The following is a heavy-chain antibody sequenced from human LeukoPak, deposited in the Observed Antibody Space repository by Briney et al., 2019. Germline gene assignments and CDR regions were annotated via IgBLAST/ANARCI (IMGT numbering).Heavy chain of an antibody. D-gene: IGHD4-17*01. CDR3: ARGVYGAYFDF. J-gene: IGHJ4*02. CDR2: RQSNGYT. V-gene: IGHV4-59*01. CDR1: GDSLSGYY. Sequence: SETQSLTCDFSGDSLSGYYWSWLRQPPGKGLEWIAYRQSNGYTEYYPSLMSRVTISLDTSKRQLSLKLTPVTAADTAVYYCARGVYGAYFDFWGQGTLVTVSS.